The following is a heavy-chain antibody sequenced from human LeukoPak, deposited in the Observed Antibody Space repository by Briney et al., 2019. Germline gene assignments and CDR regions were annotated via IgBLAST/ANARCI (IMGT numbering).Heavy chain of an antibody. CDR3: ARDLYGDYAPPYMDV. Sequence: GGSLRLSCAASGFTVSSNYMSWVRQAPGKGLEWVSVIYSGGSTYYADSVKGRFTISRDNSKNTLYLQMNSLRAEDTAVYYCARDLYGDYAPPYMDVWGKGTTVTVSS. V-gene: IGHV3-53*01. CDR1: GFTVSSNY. J-gene: IGHJ6*03. D-gene: IGHD4-17*01. CDR2: IYSGGST.